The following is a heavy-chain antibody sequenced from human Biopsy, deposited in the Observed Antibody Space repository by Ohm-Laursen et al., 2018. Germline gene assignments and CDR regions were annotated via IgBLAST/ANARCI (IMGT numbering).Heavy chain of an antibody. V-gene: IGHV1-46*01. CDR3: ARNTGWYGDLYYFDY. CDR2: INPSGSTT. Sequence: ASVKVSYKASGYSFTSYYMHWVRQAPGQGLEWMGMINPSGSTTSYPQIFQGRVTVTRDTSKSTVYMELSSLRSADTAVYFCARNTGWYGDLYYFDYWGQGTLVTVSS. J-gene: IGHJ4*02. D-gene: IGHD6-19*01. CDR1: GYSFTSYY.